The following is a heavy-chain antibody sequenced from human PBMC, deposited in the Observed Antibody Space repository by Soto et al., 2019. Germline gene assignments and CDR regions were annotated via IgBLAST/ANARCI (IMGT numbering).Heavy chain of an antibody. CDR1: GFTFSSYS. CDR3: ARGRPAAGTTFDY. Sequence: EVQLVESGGGLRQPGGSLRLSCAASGFTFSSYSMNWVRQAPGKGLEWISYISRSGTNIHYADSVQGRFTISSDNAKYSLYLQMDSLRAADTSVYYWARGRPAAGTTFDYWCQGSMVTVSS. CDR2: ISRSGTNI. J-gene: IGHJ4*02. D-gene: IGHD6-13*01. V-gene: IGHV3-48*01.